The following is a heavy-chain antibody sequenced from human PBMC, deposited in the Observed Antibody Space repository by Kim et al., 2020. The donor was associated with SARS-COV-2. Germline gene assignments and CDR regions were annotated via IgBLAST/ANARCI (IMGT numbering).Heavy chain of an antibody. V-gene: IGHV3-23*01. CDR2: ISGSGGST. J-gene: IGHJ4*02. CDR1: GFTFSSYA. CDR3: ARCYYGSGNLFDY. Sequence: GGSLRLSCAASGFTFSSYAMSWVRQAPGKGLEGVSAISGSGGSTYYADSVKGRFTISRDNSKNTLYLQMNSLRAEDTAVYYCARCYYGSGNLFDYWGQGTLVTVSS. D-gene: IGHD3-10*01.